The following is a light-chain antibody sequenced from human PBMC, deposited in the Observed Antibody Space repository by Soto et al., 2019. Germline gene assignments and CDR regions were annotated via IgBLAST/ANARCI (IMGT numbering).Light chain of an antibody. J-gene: IGLJ2*01. Sequence: QLVLTQPPSASASLGASVTLTCTLSSGYSNYKVDWYQQRPGKGPRFVMRVGTGGIVGSKGDGIPDRFSVLGSGLNRYLTIKNIQEEDESDYHCGADHGSGSNFREVVFGGGTKVTVL. CDR3: GADHGSGSNFREVV. CDR2: VGTGGIVG. CDR1: SGYSNYK. V-gene: IGLV9-49*01.